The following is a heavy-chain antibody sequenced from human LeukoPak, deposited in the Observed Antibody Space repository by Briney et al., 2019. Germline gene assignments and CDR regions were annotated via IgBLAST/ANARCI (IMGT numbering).Heavy chain of an antibody. CDR2: IYYSGST. J-gene: IGHJ4*02. CDR3: ARYGMTSVTPWGFDY. V-gene: IGHV4-59*01. D-gene: IGHD4-17*01. CDR1: GGSISNNY. Sequence: PSETLSLTCTVSGGSISNNYWSWIRQPPGKGLEWIGYIYYSGSTNYNPSLKSRVTISVDTSKNQFSLRLTSVTAADTAVYYCARYGMTSVTPWGFDYWGQGTLVTVSS.